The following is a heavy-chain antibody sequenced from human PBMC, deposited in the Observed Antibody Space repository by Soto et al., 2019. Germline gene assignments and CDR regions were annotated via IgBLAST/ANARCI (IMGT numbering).Heavy chain of an antibody. Sequence: ASVKVSCKASGYTFTSYPMHWVRQAGQRLEWMGWINAGNGDTKYSQKFQGRVTITRDTSASTDFMELSSLRSEDTAVYYCARDPGGGDCYPRSCWGQGTLVTVSS. V-gene: IGHV1-3*01. CDR1: GYTFTSYP. D-gene: IGHD2-21*02. J-gene: IGHJ4*02. CDR3: ARDPGGGDCYPRSC. CDR2: INAGNGDT.